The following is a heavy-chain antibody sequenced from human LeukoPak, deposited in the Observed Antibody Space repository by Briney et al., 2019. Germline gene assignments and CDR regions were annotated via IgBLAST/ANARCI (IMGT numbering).Heavy chain of an antibody. Sequence: SETLSLTCTVSGGSISSSSYYWGWIRQPPGKGLEWIGSIYYSGSTYYNPSLQSRVTISVDTSKNQFSLNLSSVTAADAAVYYCARQGCSGGSCYSDYWGQGTLVTVSS. CDR2: IYYSGST. J-gene: IGHJ4*02. CDR3: ARQGCSGGSCYSDY. D-gene: IGHD2-15*01. V-gene: IGHV4-39*01. CDR1: GGSISSSSYY.